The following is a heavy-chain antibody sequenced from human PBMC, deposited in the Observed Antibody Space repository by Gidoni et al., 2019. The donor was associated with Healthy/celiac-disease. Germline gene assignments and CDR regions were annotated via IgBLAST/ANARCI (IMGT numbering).Heavy chain of an antibody. V-gene: IGHV4-34*01. CDR3: ARFRDIVATDNGFDI. CDR2: INHSGST. CDR1: GGSFCGYY. J-gene: IGHJ3*02. D-gene: IGHD5-12*01. Sequence: QVPLQQWAAGLLMPSETLSLTSAVYGGSFCGYYWSWIRQPPGKGLEWIGEINHSGSTNYNPAHKSRVTISVDTSKNQFSLKLSSVTAADTAVYYCARFRDIVATDNGFDIWGQGTMVTVSS.